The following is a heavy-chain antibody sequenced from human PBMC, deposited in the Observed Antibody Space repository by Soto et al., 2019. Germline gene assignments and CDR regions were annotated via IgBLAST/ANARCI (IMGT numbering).Heavy chain of an antibody. D-gene: IGHD3-3*01. CDR3: ARDLRYDFWSGYYTGAYYYYYGMDV. V-gene: IGHV3-74*01. J-gene: IGHJ6*02. CDR1: GFTFSSYW. CDR2: INSDGSST. Sequence: GGSLRLSCAASGFTFSSYWMHWVRQAPGKGLVWVSRINSDGSSTSYADSVKGRFTISRDNAKNTLYLQMNSLRAEDTAVYYCARDLRYDFWSGYYTGAYYYYYGMDVWGQGTTVTVSS.